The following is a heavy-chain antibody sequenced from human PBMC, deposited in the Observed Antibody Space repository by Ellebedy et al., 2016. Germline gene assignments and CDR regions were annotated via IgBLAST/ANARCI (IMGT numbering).Heavy chain of an antibody. CDR3: ARDHGYSLSRRDAFDI. D-gene: IGHD5-18*01. J-gene: IGHJ3*02. V-gene: IGHV1-2*02. CDR2: INPNSGGT. Sequence: ASVKVSCXASGYTFTGYYMHWVRQAPGQGLEWMGWINPNSGGTNYAQKFQGRVTMTRDTSISTAYMELSRLRSDDTAVYYCARDHGYSLSRRDAFDIWGQGTMVTVSS. CDR1: GYTFTGYY.